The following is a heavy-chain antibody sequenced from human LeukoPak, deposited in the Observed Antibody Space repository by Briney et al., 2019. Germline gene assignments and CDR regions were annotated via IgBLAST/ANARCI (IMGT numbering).Heavy chain of an antibody. V-gene: IGHV3-48*03. J-gene: IGHJ6*03. Sequence: GGSLRLSCAASGFTFSSYEMNWVRQAPGKGLEWVSYISSSGSTIYYADSVKGRFTISRDNAKNTLYLQMNSLRAEDTAVYYCARDEYSSSSGAPYYYYYMDVWGKGTTVTVSS. CDR3: ARDEYSSSSGAPYYYYYMDV. CDR2: ISSSGSTI. D-gene: IGHD6-6*01. CDR1: GFTFSSYE.